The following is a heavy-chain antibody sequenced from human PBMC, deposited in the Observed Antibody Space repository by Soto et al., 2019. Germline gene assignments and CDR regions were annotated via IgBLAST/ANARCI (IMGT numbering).Heavy chain of an antibody. D-gene: IGHD2-2*01. CDR1: GGSISSRGYS. CDR2: IYHSGST. Sequence: TLSLASVLSGGSISSRGYSWSWIRQPPGKGLEWIGYIYHSGSTYYNQSLKSRVTISVDRSKNQFSLKLSSVTAGDTAVYDCARGASFRNSWFDPWGQGTLVNVS. CDR3: ARGASFRNSWFDP. V-gene: IGHV4-30-2*01. J-gene: IGHJ5*02.